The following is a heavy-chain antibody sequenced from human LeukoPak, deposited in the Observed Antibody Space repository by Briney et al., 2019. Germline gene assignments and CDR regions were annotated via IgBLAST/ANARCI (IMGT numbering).Heavy chain of an antibody. Sequence: ASVKVSCKVSGYTLTELSMHWVRQAPGKGLEWMGGFDPEDGETIYAQKFQGRVTMTEDTSTDTAYMELSSLRSEDTAVYYCATVYGLVGATIGWGQGTLVTVSS. V-gene: IGHV1-24*01. D-gene: IGHD1-26*01. J-gene: IGHJ4*02. CDR2: FDPEDGET. CDR1: GYTLTELS. CDR3: ATVYGLVGATIG.